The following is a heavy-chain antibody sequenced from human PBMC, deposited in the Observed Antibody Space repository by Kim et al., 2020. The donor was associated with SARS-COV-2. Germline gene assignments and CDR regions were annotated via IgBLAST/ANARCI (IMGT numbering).Heavy chain of an antibody. CDR2: MSGGGGGA. CDR3: ATSRGVAAGYVCDH. Sequence: GGSLRLSCVGSGFTFTSYSMNWVRQAPGKGLEWVSGMSGGGGGASYADSVRGRFTISRDNSRTTVYLQMNNLKVEDTAMYYCATSRGVAAGYVCDHWGQGNLCTASS. J-gene: IGHJ4*02. CDR1: GFTFTSYS. D-gene: IGHD6-13*01. V-gene: IGHV3-23*01.